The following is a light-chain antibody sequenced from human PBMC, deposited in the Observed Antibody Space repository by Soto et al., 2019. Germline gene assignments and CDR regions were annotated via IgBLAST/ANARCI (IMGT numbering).Light chain of an antibody. CDR1: SSTIGSNY. CDR3: AAWDDSLSGVV. J-gene: IGLJ2*01. CDR2: RNN. V-gene: IGLV1-47*01. Sequence: QSVLTQPPSASGTHGQRFTISCSGSSSTIGSNYVYWYQQLPGTAPKLLIYRNNQRPSGVPDRFSGSKSGTSASLAISGLRSEDEADYYCAAWDDSLSGVVFGGGTKLTVL.